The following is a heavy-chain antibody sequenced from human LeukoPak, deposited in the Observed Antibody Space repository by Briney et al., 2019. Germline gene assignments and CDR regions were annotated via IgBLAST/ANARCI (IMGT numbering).Heavy chain of an antibody. D-gene: IGHD1-26*01. V-gene: IGHV3-30*04. CDR2: ISYDGSNK. Sequence: GGSLRLSCAASGFTFSSYAMHWVRQAPGKGLEWVAVISYDGSNKYYADSVKGRFTISRDNAKNTLYLQMNSLRAEDTAVYYCARPSGWEYGFDPWGQGTLVTVSS. J-gene: IGHJ5*02. CDR1: GFTFSSYA. CDR3: ARPSGWEYGFDP.